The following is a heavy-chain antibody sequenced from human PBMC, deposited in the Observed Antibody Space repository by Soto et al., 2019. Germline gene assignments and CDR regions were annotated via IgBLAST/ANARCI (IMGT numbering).Heavy chain of an antibody. V-gene: IGHV4-34*01. Sequence: KTSETLSLTCAVYGGSFSGYYWSWIRQPPGKGLEWIGEINHSGSTNYNPSLKSRVTISVDTSKHQFSLKLSSVTAADTAVYYCARGFWVTIFGVVIPNYYYYGMDVWGQGTTVTVSS. CDR1: GGSFSGYY. D-gene: IGHD3-3*01. J-gene: IGHJ6*02. CDR3: ARGFWVTIFGVVIPNYYYYGMDV. CDR2: INHSGST.